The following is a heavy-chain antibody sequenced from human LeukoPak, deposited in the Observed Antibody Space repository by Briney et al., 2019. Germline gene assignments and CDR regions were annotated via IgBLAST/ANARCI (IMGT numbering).Heavy chain of an antibody. J-gene: IGHJ4*02. Sequence: SETLSLTCTVSGGSISSYYWSWIRQPPGKGLEWIGYIYYSGSTNYNPSLKSRVTMSVDTSKNQFSLNLSSVTAADTAVYYCARVDLRAAFFDYWGQGTLVTVSS. V-gene: IGHV4-59*12. CDR2: IYYSGST. D-gene: IGHD2-15*01. CDR3: ARVDLRAAFFDY. CDR1: GGSISSYY.